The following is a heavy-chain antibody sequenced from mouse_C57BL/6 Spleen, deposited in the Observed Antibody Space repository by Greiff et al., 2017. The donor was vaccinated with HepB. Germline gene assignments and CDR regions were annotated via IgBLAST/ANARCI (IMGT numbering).Heavy chain of an antibody. CDR3: ARRGTTVGLNY. D-gene: IGHD1-1*01. J-gene: IGHJ2*01. Sequence: QVQLQQPGAELVRPGSSVKLSCKASGYTFTSYWMHWVKQRPIQGLEWIGNIDPSDSETHYNQKFKDKATLTVDKSSSTAYMQLSSLTSEDSAVYYCARRGTTVGLNYWGQGTTLTVSS. V-gene: IGHV1-52*01. CDR2: IDPSDSET. CDR1: GYTFTSYW.